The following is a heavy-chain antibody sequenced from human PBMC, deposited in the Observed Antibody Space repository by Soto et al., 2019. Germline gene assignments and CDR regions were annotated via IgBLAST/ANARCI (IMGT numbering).Heavy chain of an antibody. CDR2: IYWDDDK. Sequence: QITLKESGPTLVKPTQTLTLTCTFSGFSLSTSGVAVGWIRQPPGKALEWLALIYWDDDKRYSPSLKSRLTIXXYXAXXQVGRTMTNMDPVDTGTYYCARRVSRYGCLALFDYWGQGTLVTVSS. CDR3: ARRVSRYGCLALFDY. D-gene: IGHD3-10*01. V-gene: IGHV2-5*02. J-gene: IGHJ4*02. CDR1: GFSLSTSGVA.